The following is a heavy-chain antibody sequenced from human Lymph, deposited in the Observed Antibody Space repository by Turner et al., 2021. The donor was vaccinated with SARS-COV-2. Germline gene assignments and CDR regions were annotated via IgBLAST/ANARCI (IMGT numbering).Heavy chain of an antibody. CDR3: ARGRYSGGGMDV. CDR1: GYTFTSYD. CDR2: MNPNSGNT. D-gene: IGHD2-21*01. V-gene: IGHV1-8*02. Sequence: QVQLVQTGAEVKKPGASVKVYCKAPGYTFTSYDINWVRQATGQGLEWMGWMNPNSGNTGYAQKFQGRVTMTRNTSIITAYMELSSLRSEDTAVYYCARGRYSGGGMDVWGQGTTVTVSS. J-gene: IGHJ6*02.